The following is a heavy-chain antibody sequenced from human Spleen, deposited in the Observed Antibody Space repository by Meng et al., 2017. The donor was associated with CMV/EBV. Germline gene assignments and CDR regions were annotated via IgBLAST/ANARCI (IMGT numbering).Heavy chain of an antibody. CDR1: FTFSTYS. V-gene: IGHV3-21*01. Sequence: FTFSTYSRNWVRQAPGKGLEWVSSIITNSDYIYYADSVKGRFTISRDNAKSSLYLQMNSLRAGDTAVYYCARDPPPRYCTSTSCYFDYWGLGTLVTVSS. D-gene: IGHD2-2*01. CDR2: IITNSDYI. CDR3: ARDPPPRYCTSTSCYFDY. J-gene: IGHJ4*02.